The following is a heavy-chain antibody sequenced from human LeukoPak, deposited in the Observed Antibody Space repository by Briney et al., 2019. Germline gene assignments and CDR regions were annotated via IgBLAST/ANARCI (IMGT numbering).Heavy chain of an antibody. V-gene: IGHV6-1*01. CDR2: TYYRSKWYN. CDR1: GDSVSSNSAA. Sequence: SQTLSPTCAISGDSVSSNSAAWNWIRQSPSRGLEWLGRTYYRSKWYNDYAVSVKSRITINPDTSKNQFSLQLNPVTPEDTAVYYCARVGAGYSSSWFYNWFDPWGQGTLVTVSS. CDR3: ARVGAGYSSSWFYNWFDP. D-gene: IGHD6-13*01. J-gene: IGHJ5*02.